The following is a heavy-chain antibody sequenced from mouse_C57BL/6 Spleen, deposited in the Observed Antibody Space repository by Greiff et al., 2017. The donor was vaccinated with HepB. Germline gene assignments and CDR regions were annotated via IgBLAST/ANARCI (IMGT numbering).Heavy chain of an antibody. CDR2: ISDGGSYT. V-gene: IGHV5-4*01. CDR1: GFTFSSYA. D-gene: IGHD2-4*01. Sequence: EVQRVESGGGLVKPGGSLKLSCAASGFTFSSYAMSWVRQTPEKRLEWVATISDGGSYTYYPDNVKGRFTISRDNAKNNLYLQMSHLKSEDTAMYYCAKLSTLRYFDVWGTGTTVTVSS. CDR3: AKLSTLRYFDV. J-gene: IGHJ1*03.